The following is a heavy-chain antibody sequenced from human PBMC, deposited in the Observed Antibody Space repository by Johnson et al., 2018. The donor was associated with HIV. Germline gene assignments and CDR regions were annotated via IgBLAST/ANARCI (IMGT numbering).Heavy chain of an antibody. V-gene: IGHV3-30-3*01. CDR1: GFTFSSYA. J-gene: IGHJ3*02. Sequence: VQLVESGGGVVQPGRSLRLSCAASGFTFSSYAMHWVRQAPGKGLEWVAVISYDGSNKYYADSVKGRFTISRDNAKNSLYLQMNSLRAEDTALYYCAKDIYRLPYSGSYYSISAFDIWGQGTMVTVSS. CDR2: ISYDGSNK. CDR3: AKDIYRLPYSGSYYSISAFDI. D-gene: IGHD1-26*01.